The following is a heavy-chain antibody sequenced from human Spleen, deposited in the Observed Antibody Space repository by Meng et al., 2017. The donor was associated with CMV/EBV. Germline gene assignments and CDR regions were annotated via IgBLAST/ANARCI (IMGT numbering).Heavy chain of an antibody. Sequence: GESLKISCAASGFTFSSYAMSWVRQAPGKGLEWVAVIWYDGSNKYYADSVKGRFTISRDNSKNTLYLQMNSLRAEDTAVYYCAKVLPEWELLGAFDIWGQGTMVTVSS. V-gene: IGHV3-33*06. J-gene: IGHJ3*02. CDR3: AKVLPEWELLGAFDI. CDR1: GFTFSSYA. CDR2: IWYDGSNK. D-gene: IGHD1-26*01.